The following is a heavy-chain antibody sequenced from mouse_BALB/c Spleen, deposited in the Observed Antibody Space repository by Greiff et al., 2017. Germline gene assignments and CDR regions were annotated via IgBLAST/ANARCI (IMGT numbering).Heavy chain of an antibody. V-gene: IGHV3-2*02. Sequence: VQLKESGPGLVKPSQSLSLSCTVTGYSITSDYAWNWIRQFPGNKLEWMGYISYSGSTSYNPSLKSRISITRDTSKTQFFLQLNSVTTEDTATYYCARRGYGNCGAMDYWGQGTSVTVSS. CDR3: ARRGYGNCGAMDY. D-gene: IGHD2-10*02. J-gene: IGHJ4*01. CDR2: ISYSGST. CDR1: GYSITSDYA.